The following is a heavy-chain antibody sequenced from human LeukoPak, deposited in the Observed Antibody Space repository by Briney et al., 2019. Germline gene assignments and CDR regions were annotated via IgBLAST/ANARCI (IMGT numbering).Heavy chain of an antibody. CDR3: ARGALDAATPFDS. J-gene: IGHJ5*01. Sequence: GGSLRLSCSASGFTFSTYSMNWVRQAPGKGLEWVSSISSSSRYIYYADSVKGRFTISRDNAKNSLYLQMNSLRAEDTAVYYCARGALDAATPFDSWGQGTLVTVSS. D-gene: IGHD2-15*01. CDR1: GFTFSTYS. V-gene: IGHV3-21*01. CDR2: ISSSSRYI.